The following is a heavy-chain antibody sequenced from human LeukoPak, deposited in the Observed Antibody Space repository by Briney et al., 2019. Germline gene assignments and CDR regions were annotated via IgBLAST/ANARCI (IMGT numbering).Heavy chain of an antibody. CDR3: AKGRVVAGSKSLTYHWLDP. J-gene: IGHJ5*02. CDR2: INPNSGGA. Sequence: ASVKVSCKASGYTFTGYYMHWVRQAPGQGLEWVGWINPNSGGAKYAQKFQDRVTMTRDTSISTAYMGLSRLRSDDTAAYYCAKGRVVAGSKSLTYHWLDPWGQGTLVTVSS. D-gene: IGHD6-19*01. CDR1: GYTFTGYY. V-gene: IGHV1-2*02.